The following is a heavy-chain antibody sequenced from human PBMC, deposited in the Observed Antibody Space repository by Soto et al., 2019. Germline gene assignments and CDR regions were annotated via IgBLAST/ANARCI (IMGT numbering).Heavy chain of an antibody. J-gene: IGHJ4*02. CDR2: ISGSGGST. CDR1: GFTFSSYA. V-gene: IGHV3-23*01. D-gene: IGHD3-22*01. Sequence: GGSLRLSCAASGFTFSSYAMSWVRQAPGKGLEWVSAISGSGGSTYYADSVKGRFTISRDNSKNTLYLQMNSLRAEDTAVYYCAKDSYHLKRGMVVVTPFDYWGQGTLVTVSS. CDR3: AKDSYHLKRGMVVVTPFDY.